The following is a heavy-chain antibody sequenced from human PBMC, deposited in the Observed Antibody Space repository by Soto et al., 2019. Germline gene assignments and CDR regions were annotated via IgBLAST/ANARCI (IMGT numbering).Heavy chain of an antibody. CDR3: ARDRDNYGSGSYYG. CDR2: INPNSGGT. V-gene: IGHV1-2*02. CDR1: GYTFTDSY. Sequence: QVQLVQSGAEVKKPGASVKVSCKASGYTFTDSYIHWVRHAPGQGLEWMGWINPNSGGTDFAQKFQGRVTMTRDTSITTAYMEVTSLRSDDTAVYYCARDRDNYGSGSYYGWGQGTLVTVSS. D-gene: IGHD3-10*01. J-gene: IGHJ4*02.